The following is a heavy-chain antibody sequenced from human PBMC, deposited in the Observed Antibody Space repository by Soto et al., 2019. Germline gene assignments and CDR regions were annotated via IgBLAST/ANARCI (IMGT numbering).Heavy chain of an antibody. V-gene: IGHV3-9*01. D-gene: IGHD6-19*01. CDR1: GFTFDDYA. CDR2: ISWNSGSI. J-gene: IGHJ6*03. Sequence: GGSLRLSCAASGFTFDDYAMHWVRQAPGKGLEWVSGISWNSGSIGYADSVKGRFTISRDNAKNSLYLQMNSLGAEDTALYYCAKDRGPIAVAGRYYYYYYMDVWGKGTTVTVSS. CDR3: AKDRGPIAVAGRYYYYYYMDV.